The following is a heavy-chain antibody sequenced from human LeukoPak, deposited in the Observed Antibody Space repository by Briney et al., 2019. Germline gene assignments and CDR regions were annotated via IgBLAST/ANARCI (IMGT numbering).Heavy chain of an antibody. V-gene: IGHV4-39*07. CDR2: IFYTGST. CDR1: SVSISTSNYY. J-gene: IGHJ3*02. CDR3: GAGSGYYYESDAFDI. D-gene: IGHD3-22*01. Sequence: SETLSLTCTVSSVSISTSNYYWGWVRQPPGKALEWIGNIFYTGSTYYSPSLKSRVTISVDKSKNQFSLKLSSVTAADTAVYYCGAGSGYYYESDAFDIWGQGTMVTVSS.